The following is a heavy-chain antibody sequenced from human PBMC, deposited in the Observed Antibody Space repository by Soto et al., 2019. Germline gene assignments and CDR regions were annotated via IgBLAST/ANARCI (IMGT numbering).Heavy chain of an antibody. D-gene: IGHD6-13*01. CDR2: SNSDGRST. Sequence: GGSLRFSCAASGFTFSTYWMHWVRQAPGKGLVWVSRSNSDGRSTDHADSVKGRFTISRDNAKNTLYLQMNSLRVEDTAVYYCARETSSWSLDYWGQGMLVTVSS. J-gene: IGHJ4*02. CDR1: GFTFSTYW. V-gene: IGHV3-74*01. CDR3: ARETSSWSLDY.